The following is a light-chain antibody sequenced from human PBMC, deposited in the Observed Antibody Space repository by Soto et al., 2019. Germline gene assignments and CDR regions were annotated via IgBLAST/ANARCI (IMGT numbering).Light chain of an antibody. CDR2: RTF. CDR3: QQYDTSPPT. Sequence: IVLTQSPGTLSLSPGERATLSCRASQPITSRYLAWYQHQPGQAPRLLIYRTFARAPGIPDRFSGGGSGTDFTLTISRLEREDFAVYYFQQYDTSPPTCGQGTRLDIK. J-gene: IGKJ5*01. CDR1: QPITSRY. V-gene: IGKV3-20*01.